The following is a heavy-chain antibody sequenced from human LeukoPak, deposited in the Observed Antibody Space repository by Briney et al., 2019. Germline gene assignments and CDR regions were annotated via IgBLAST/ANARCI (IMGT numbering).Heavy chain of an antibody. CDR1: GYTLTELS. J-gene: IGHJ4*02. D-gene: IGHD6-19*01. Sequence: ASVKVSCKVSGYTLTELSMHWVRQAPGKGLEWMGGFDPEDGETIYAQKFQGRVTMTEDTSTDTAYMELSSLRSEDTAVYYCATDSSGWYQYYFDYWGQGTLVTVSS. V-gene: IGHV1-24*01. CDR3: ATDSSGWYQYYFDY. CDR2: FDPEDGET.